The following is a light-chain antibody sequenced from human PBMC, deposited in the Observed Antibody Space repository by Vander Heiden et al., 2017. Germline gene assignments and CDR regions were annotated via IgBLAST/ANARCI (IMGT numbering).Light chain of an antibody. CDR2: NKS. CDR1: TGAVTSGYD. CDR3: PLYYSGAQLL. Sequence: QTVVTQEPSLTVSPGGTVTLTCASSTGAVTSGYDPNWSQPKPGHAPMVLVYNKSNNPSWPPARFSASLRGGTAALTLSGGQTEDDAEYYCPLYYSGAQLLFGGGTKLTVL. J-gene: IGLJ2*01. V-gene: IGLV7-43*01.